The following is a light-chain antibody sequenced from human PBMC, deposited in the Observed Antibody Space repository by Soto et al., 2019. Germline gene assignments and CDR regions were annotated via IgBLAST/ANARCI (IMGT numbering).Light chain of an antibody. V-gene: IGKV3-20*01. CDR3: QQYGSSPIT. J-gene: IGKJ5*01. Sequence: EVVLTQSPVTLSLSPGERATLSCRASQSFRGLLAWYQQKHGQAPRLLIYGASTRATGVPARFSGSGSGTDFTLTISRLEPEDFAVYYCQQYGSSPITFGQGTRLEIK. CDR2: GAS. CDR1: QSFRGL.